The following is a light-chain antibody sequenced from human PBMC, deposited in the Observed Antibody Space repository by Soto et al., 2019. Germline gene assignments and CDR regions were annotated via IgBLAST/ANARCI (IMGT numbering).Light chain of an antibody. CDR2: GAS. J-gene: IGKJ2*01. CDR1: QSVSSD. CDR3: QQYNNRPYT. Sequence: EIVMTQSPATLSVSPGEGATLSCRASQSVSSDLAWYQQNPGQAPRLLIYGASTRATGIPARFSGSGSGTDFTLTVSSLQSEDFAVYYCQQYNNRPYTFGQGTKLEIK. V-gene: IGKV3D-15*01.